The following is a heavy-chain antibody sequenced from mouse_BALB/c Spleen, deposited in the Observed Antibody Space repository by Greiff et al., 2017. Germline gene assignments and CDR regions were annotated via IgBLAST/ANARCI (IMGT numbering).Heavy chain of an antibody. J-gene: IGHJ3*01. CDR3: VRELGSFAY. Sequence: EVQGVESGGGLVQPKGSLKLSCAASGFTFNTYAMNWVRQAPGKGLEWVARIRSKSNNYATYYADSVKDRFTISRDDSQSMLYLQMNNLKTEDTAMYYCVRELGSFAYWGQGTLVTVSA. CDR2: IRSKSNNYAT. V-gene: IGHV10-1*02. D-gene: IGHD3-1*01. CDR1: GFTFNTYA.